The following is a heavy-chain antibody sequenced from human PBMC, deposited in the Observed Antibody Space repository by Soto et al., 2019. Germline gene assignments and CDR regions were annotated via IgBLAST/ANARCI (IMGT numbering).Heavy chain of an antibody. CDR3: AREYLDYGTDV. V-gene: IGHV3-30-3*01. CDR2: IPYDGGNR. J-gene: IGHJ6*02. Sequence: PGGSLRLSCAASGFSFGRYAMRWVRQAPGKGLEWVASIPYDGGNRKYADSVKGRFTISRDNAKDMLYLHMSRLGPDDTSVYYCAREYLDYGTDVWGQGTSVTVSS. CDR1: GFSFGRYA.